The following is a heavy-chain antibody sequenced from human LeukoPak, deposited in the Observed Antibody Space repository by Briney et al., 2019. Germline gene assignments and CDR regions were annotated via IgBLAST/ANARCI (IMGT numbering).Heavy chain of an antibody. CDR2: IYTSGRT. D-gene: IGHD1-26*01. CDR3: ARVGGSYYGWFDP. CDR1: GGSLTSSSYY. Sequence: PSETLSLTCTVSGGSLTSSSYYWGWIRQPAGKGLKWIGRIYTSGRTNYNPSLKSRVTIPVDTSKNQFSLKLSSVTAADTAVYYCARVGGSYYGWFDPWRQGTLLTVSS. V-gene: IGHV4-61*02. J-gene: IGHJ5*02.